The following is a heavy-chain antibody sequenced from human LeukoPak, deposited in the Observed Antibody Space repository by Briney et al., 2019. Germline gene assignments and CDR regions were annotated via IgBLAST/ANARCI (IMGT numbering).Heavy chain of an antibody. Sequence: GGSLRLSCAASEFTFSNYWMHWVRQAPGKGLVWVSWITGDGSSTRYADSVKGRFTISRDNAKNTLYLQVNSLRAEDTAVYYCARSSWPYYFDYWGQGALVTVSS. CDR1: EFTFSNYW. CDR2: ITGDGSST. D-gene: IGHD6-13*01. V-gene: IGHV3-74*01. CDR3: ARSSWPYYFDY. J-gene: IGHJ4*02.